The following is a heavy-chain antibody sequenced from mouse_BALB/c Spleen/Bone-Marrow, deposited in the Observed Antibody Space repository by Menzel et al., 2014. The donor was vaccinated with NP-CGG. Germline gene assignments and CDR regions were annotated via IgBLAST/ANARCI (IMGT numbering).Heavy chain of an antibody. CDR2: INPGNGGT. J-gene: IGHJ3*01. Sequence: QVQLQQSGAELVRPGTSVKVSCKASGYAFTNYLIEWVKQRPGQGLEWIGVINPGNGGTNYNEKSKGKATLTADKSSSTAYMQLSSLTSDDSAVYFCARGDYRYDGFAYWGQGTLVTVSA. V-gene: IGHV1-54*01. D-gene: IGHD2-14*01. CDR3: ARGDYRYDGFAY. CDR1: GYAFTNYL.